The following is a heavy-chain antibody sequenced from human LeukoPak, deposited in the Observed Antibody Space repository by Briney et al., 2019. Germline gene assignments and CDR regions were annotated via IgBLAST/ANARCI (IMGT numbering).Heavy chain of an antibody. J-gene: IGHJ4*02. Sequence: GGSLRLSCIASGFTLGDYAMSWVRQAPGKGLEWVGFIRSKPYGGTTEYAASVKGRFTISRDESNSIAYLQMNSLKTEDTAVYYCTSPYGVYYDGSGYCWGQGTLVTVSS. CDR1: GFTLGDYA. CDR3: TSPYGVYYDGSGYC. D-gene: IGHD3-22*01. V-gene: IGHV3-49*04. CDR2: IRSKPYGGTT.